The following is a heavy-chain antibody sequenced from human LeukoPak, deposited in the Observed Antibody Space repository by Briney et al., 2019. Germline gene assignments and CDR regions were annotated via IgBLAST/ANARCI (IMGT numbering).Heavy chain of an antibody. V-gene: IGHV3-23*01. CDR2: ISGSGGST. J-gene: IGHJ4*02. D-gene: IGHD3-3*01. CDR3: AKDREITIFGVVIYFDY. CDR1: GFTFDDYA. Sequence: PGRSLRLSCAASGFTFDDYAMHWVRQAPGKGLEWVSGISGSGGSTYYADSVKGRFTISRDNSKNTLYPQMNSLRAEDTAVYYCAKDREITIFGVVIYFDYWGQGTLVTVSS.